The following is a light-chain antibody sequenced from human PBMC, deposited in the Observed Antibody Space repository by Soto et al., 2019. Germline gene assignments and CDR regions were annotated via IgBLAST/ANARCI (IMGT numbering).Light chain of an antibody. CDR2: GAS. CDR1: ETIATN. J-gene: IGKJ1*01. Sequence: VMTQSPATLSVSPGERATLSCWASETIATNLAWYQQKPGQAPRLRISGASTRAAGISDRFRGSGSGTEFTLTISSLRSEDSAIYYCQQYFEWPPMTVGQGTKVYIK. CDR3: QQYFEWPPMT. V-gene: IGKV3-15*01.